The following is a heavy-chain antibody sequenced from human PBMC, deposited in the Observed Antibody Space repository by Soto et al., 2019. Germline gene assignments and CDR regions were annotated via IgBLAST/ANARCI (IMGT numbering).Heavy chain of an antibody. D-gene: IGHD1-26*01. V-gene: IGHV4-34*01. CDR3: SGVHPLYRIHGFDI. CDR1: GGSFSGYY. Sequence: QVQLQQRGAGPLKPSETLSLTCAVYGGSFSGYYWSWIRQPPGKGLEWIGEINHSGSTNYNPSLKSRVTISVETSKSQFSPKLSFVTAADRAVYYCSGVHPLYRIHGFDIWGQGTMVTVSS. CDR2: INHSGST. J-gene: IGHJ3*02.